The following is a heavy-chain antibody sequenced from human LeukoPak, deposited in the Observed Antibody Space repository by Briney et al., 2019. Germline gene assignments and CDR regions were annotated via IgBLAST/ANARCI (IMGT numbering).Heavy chain of an antibody. Sequence: PSETLSLTCAVYGGSFSGYYWSWIRQPPGKGLEWIGEINHSGSTNYNPSLKSRVTISVDTSKNQFSLKLSSVTAADTAVYYCARRPIVVRSFGIWGQGTMVTVSS. CDR2: INHSGST. D-gene: IGHD3-22*01. CDR1: GGSFSGYY. V-gene: IGHV4-34*01. CDR3: ARRPIVVRSFGI. J-gene: IGHJ3*02.